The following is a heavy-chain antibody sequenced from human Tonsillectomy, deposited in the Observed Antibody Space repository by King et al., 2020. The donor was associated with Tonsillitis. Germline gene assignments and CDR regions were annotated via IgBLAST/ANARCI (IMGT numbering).Heavy chain of an antibody. J-gene: IGHJ3*01. CDR2: IKQDGSQK. Sequence: EVQLVESGGGLVQPGGSRRLSCAASEFTLSSFWMAWVRQAPGKGLEWVANIKQDGSQKHYVDSVQGRFTISRDNAKNSLFLELHSLKAEDTAVYYCVRDNSKKQGNSWYDTFDLWRQGTVITVSS. V-gene: IGHV3-7*04. CDR3: VRDNSKKQGNSWYDTFDL. CDR1: EFTLSSFW. D-gene: IGHD6-13*01.